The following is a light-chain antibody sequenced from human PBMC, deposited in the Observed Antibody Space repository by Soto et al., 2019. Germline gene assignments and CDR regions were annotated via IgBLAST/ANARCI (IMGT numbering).Light chain of an antibody. Sequence: QAVVTQEPSLTVSPGVTVTLTCVSSTGPVTNGHFPYWFQQKPGQAPRPLIYDTDNKHSWTPARFSASLLGDKAALTLSGALPEDEADYYCLLSYTGRLYVFGPGTKLTVL. CDR3: LLSYTGRLYV. V-gene: IGLV7-46*01. J-gene: IGLJ1*01. CDR2: DTD. CDR1: TGPVTNGHF.